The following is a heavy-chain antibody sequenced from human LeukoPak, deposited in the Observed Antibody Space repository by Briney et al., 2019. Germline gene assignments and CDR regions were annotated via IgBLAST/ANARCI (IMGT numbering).Heavy chain of an antibody. V-gene: IGHV3-21*01. CDR3: AGATSDVSYFDY. Sequence: GGSLRLSCAASGFTFSSYGLNWVRQAPGKGLEWVSSISSSSSYIYYADSVKDRFTISRDNAKNSLFLQMNSLRAEDTAVYYCAGATSDVSYFDYWGRRTLVTVSS. J-gene: IGHJ4*02. CDR2: ISSSSSYI. D-gene: IGHD3-16*01. CDR1: GFTFSSYG.